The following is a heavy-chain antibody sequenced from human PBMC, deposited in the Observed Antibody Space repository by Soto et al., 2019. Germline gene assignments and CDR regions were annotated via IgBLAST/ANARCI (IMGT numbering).Heavy chain of an antibody. D-gene: IGHD2-2*01. V-gene: IGHV4-30-2*01. CDR3: ARVCIAVVPAASNWFDP. CDR1: GGSISSGGYS. Sequence: QLQLQESGSGLVRSSQTLSLTCAVSGGSISSGGYSWNWIRQPPGKGLEWIGYIYHSGRTYYNASLRSRLTFSVDKSKNQFSLKLSSVTAADTAVYYCARVCIAVVPAASNWFDPWGQGTLVTVSS. CDR2: IYHSGRT. J-gene: IGHJ5*02.